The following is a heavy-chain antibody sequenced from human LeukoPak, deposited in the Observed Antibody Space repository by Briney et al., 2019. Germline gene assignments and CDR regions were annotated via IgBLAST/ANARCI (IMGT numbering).Heavy chain of an antibody. CDR1: GYTFTGYY. D-gene: IGHD6-19*01. V-gene: IGHV1-46*01. CDR2: INPSGGST. Sequence: ASVKVSCKASGYTFTGYYMHWVRQAPGQGLEWMGIINPSGGSTSYAQKFQGRVTMTRDMSTSTVYMELSSLRSEDTAVYYCARSLPQWLAHDAFDIWGQGTMVTVSS. CDR3: ARSLPQWLAHDAFDI. J-gene: IGHJ3*02.